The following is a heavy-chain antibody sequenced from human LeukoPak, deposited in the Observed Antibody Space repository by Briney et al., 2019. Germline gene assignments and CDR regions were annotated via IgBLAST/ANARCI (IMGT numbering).Heavy chain of an antibody. J-gene: IGHJ3*02. CDR3: ARHGGHYDYVWGSYSHGLDI. CDR1: GGSISSYY. CDR2: IYYSRST. Sequence: SETLSLTCTVSGGSISSYYWSWIRQPPGKGLEWIGYIYYSRSTNYNPSLKSRVTISVDTSKNQFSLKLSSVTAADTAVYYCARHGGHYDYVWGSYSHGLDIWGQGTMVTVSS. V-gene: IGHV4-59*08. D-gene: IGHD3-16*01.